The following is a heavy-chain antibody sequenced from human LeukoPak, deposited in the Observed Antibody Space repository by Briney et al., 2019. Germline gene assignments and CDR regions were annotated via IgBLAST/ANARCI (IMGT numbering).Heavy chain of an antibody. D-gene: IGHD1-1*01. Sequence: GGSLRLSCAASGFTFSSFDIHWVRQPTGQGLEWVSTIGTASDTYYPGSVEGRFTLSRDNAKNSLYLQMNSLTAGDTAVYYCARGPPRGKYYYMDVWGKGTTVTVTS. CDR2: IGTASDT. J-gene: IGHJ6*03. CDR1: GFTFSSFD. CDR3: ARGPPRGKYYYMDV. V-gene: IGHV3-13*01.